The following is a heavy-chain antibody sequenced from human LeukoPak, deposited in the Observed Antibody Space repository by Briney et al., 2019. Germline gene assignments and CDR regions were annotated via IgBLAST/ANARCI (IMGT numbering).Heavy chain of an antibody. CDR2: TYYSGST. J-gene: IGHJ4*02. CDR1: GGSMSSYY. Sequence: PSETLSLTCTVSGGSMSSYYWSWIRQTPGKGLEWIGYTYYSGSTNYNPSLKSRVTISVDTSKNQFSLKLSSVTAADTAVYYCARDLRGNSCYDYWGQGTLVIVSS. D-gene: IGHD2-2*01. CDR3: ARDLRGNSCYDY. V-gene: IGHV4-59*01.